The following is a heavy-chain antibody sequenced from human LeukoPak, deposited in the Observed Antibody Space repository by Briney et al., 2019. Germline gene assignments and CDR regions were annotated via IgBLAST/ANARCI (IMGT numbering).Heavy chain of an antibody. V-gene: IGHV1-3*01. CDR2: INAGNGNT. Sequence: GASVKVSCKASGYTFTSYAMHWVRQAPGQRLEGMGWINAGNGNTKYSQKFQGRVTITRDTSASTAYMELSSLRSEDTAVYYCAVHPDYYYGSGSYYHWGQGTLVTVSS. D-gene: IGHD3-10*01. CDR1: GYTFTSYA. J-gene: IGHJ5*02. CDR3: AVHPDYYYGSGSYYH.